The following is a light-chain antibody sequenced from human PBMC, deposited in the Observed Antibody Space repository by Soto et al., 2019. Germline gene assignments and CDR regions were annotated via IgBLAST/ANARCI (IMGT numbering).Light chain of an antibody. CDR3: QQYNNWPRT. Sequence: EIVMTQSPATLSVTPGERATLSCRASQSVSGNLAWYQQKPGQAPRVLVSGASTRATGISARFSGSGSGTEFTLTINSLQSEDVAVYYCQQYNNWPRTFGQGTKVEIK. V-gene: IGKV3-15*01. CDR2: GAS. J-gene: IGKJ1*01. CDR1: QSVSGN.